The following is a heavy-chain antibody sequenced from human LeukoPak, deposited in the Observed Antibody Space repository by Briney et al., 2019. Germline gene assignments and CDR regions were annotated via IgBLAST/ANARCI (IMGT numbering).Heavy chain of an antibody. J-gene: IGHJ3*02. CDR3: ARDPFLGAFDI. Sequence: PGGSLRLSCAAPGFTFSSYGMHWVRQAPGKGLEWVAVISYDGSNKYYADSVKGRFTISRDNSKNTLYLQMNSLRAEDTAVYYCARDPFLGAFDIWGQGTMVTVSS. V-gene: IGHV3-30*03. D-gene: IGHD3-16*01. CDR1: GFTFSSYG. CDR2: ISYDGSNK.